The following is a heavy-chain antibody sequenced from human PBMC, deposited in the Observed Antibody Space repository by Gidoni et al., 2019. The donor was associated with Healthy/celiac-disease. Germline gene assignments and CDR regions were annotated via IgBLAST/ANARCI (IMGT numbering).Heavy chain of an antibody. CDR2: IIPIFGTA. J-gene: IGHJ5*02. D-gene: IGHD6-19*01. Sequence: QVHLVQSGAEVKQPWASVQVPCKASGCTFSSYAISWVRQAPGQGLEWMGGIIPIFGTANYAQKFQGRVTITADESTSTAYMELSSLRSEDTAVYYCARADSVAGRNNWFDPWGQGTLVTVSS. CDR3: ARADSVAGRNNWFDP. CDR1: GCTFSSYA. V-gene: IGHV1-69*01.